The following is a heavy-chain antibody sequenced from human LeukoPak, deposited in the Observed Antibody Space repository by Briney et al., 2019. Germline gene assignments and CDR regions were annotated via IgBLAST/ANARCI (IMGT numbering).Heavy chain of an antibody. V-gene: IGHV1-3*01. D-gene: IGHD3-22*01. CDR3: ARVLSSGYYYLFDY. J-gene: IGHJ4*02. Sequence: ASVKVSCKASGYTFTSYAMHWVRQAPGQRLEWMGWINAGNGNTKYSQKFQGRVTITRDTSASTAYMELSSLRSEDTAVYYCARVLSSGYYYLFDYWGQGTLVTVSS. CDR1: GYTFTSYA. CDR2: INAGNGNT.